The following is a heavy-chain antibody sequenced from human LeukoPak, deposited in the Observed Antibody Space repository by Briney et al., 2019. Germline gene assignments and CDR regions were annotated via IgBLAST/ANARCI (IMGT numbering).Heavy chain of an antibody. D-gene: IGHD6-19*01. CDR2: ISTGSSTT. CDR3: ARDHRAIAVAGTGIYYYYGMDV. Sequence: GGSLRLSCAASEFAFSTYNMNWVRQAPGKGLEWVSYISTGSSTTYYADSVKGRFTISRDNVENSLYLQMNSLRAEDTAVYYCARDHRAIAVAGTGIYYYYGMDVWGQGTTDTVSS. CDR1: EFAFSTYN. V-gene: IGHV3-48*01. J-gene: IGHJ6*02.